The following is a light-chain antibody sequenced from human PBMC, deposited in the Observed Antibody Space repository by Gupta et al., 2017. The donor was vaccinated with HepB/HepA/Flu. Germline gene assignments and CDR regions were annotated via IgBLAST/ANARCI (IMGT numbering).Light chain of an antibody. CDR1: QSVLYSSNNKNY. V-gene: IGKV4-1*01. CDR3: QQYYRIPWT. CDR2: WAS. J-gene: IGKJ1*01. Sequence: DIVMTQSPDSLAVSLGERATINCKSSQSVLYSSNNKNYLAWYQQKPGQPPKQLLYWASTRKYGVPDRFSDSGSGTDFTLTISSLQAEDVAVYYCQQYYRIPWTFGQGTKVEIK.